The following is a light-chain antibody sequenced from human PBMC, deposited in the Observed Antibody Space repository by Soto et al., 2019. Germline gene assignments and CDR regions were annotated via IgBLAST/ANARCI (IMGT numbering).Light chain of an antibody. Sequence: QSVLTQPPSVAEAPRQRVTISCSGSSFNIGDNAVNWYQQFPGKAPKLLIYYDDLLPSGVSDRFSGSKSGTSASLVISGLKSDDEADYYCSAWDDTLNGFVFGTGTKVTVL. V-gene: IGLV1-36*01. CDR1: SFNIGDNA. CDR3: SAWDDTLNGFV. CDR2: YDD. J-gene: IGLJ1*01.